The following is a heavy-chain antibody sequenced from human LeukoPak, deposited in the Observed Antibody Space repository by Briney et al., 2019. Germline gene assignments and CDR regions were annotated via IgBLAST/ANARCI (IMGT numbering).Heavy chain of an antibody. J-gene: IGHJ4*02. CDR1: GYTFTSYD. V-gene: IGHV1-18*01. D-gene: IGHD6-19*01. CDR2: ISAYNGNT. CDR3: ARDHPCGGWYFDY. Sequence: ASVKVSCKASGYTFTSYDINWVRQATGQGLEWMGWISAYNGNTNYAQKLQGRVAMTTDTSTSTAYMELRSLRSDDTAVYYCARDHPCGGWYFDYWGQGTLVTVSS.